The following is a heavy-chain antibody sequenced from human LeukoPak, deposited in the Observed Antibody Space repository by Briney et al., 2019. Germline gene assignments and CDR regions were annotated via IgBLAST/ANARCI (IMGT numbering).Heavy chain of an antibody. D-gene: IGHD6-13*01. CDR3: ARGRSPPAAAESLFDP. Sequence: ASVKVSCKASGYTSTSYDINWVRQATGQGLEWMGWMDPDSGETDFAQKFQGRITMTRNTSITTAYMELSRLTSEDSAVYYCARGRSPPAAAESLFDPWGQGTLVTVSS. J-gene: IGHJ5*02. CDR2: MDPDSGET. V-gene: IGHV1-8*01. CDR1: GYTSTSYD.